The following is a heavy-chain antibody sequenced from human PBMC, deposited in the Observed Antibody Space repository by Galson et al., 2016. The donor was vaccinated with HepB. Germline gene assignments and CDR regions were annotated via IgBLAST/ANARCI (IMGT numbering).Heavy chain of an antibody. V-gene: IGHV3-7*03. J-gene: IGHJ3*01. CDR3: ARDFTYQDSSYWYDAFDV. Sequence: SLRLSCAASGFTFSNFWMTWVRQAPGKGLEWVAKIKGDGRKHNYVDAVKGRFTISRDNARNSLYLQTDSLRAEDTALYFCARDFTYQDSSYWYDAFDVWGQGTMVTVSS. D-gene: IGHD3-22*01. CDR2: IKGDGRKH. CDR1: GFTFSNFW.